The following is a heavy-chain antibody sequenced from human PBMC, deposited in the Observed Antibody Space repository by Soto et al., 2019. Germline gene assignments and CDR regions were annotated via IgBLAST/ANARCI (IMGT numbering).Heavy chain of an antibody. CDR1: GYTVTSYD. CDR3: ASPSIAARVSDAFDI. CDR2: MNPNSGNT. Sequence: ASVKVSCKASGYTVTSYDINWVRQATGQGLEWMGWMNPNSGNTGYAQKFQGRVTMTRNTSISTAYMELSSLRSEDTAVYYCASPSIAARVSDAFDIWGQGTMVTVSS. D-gene: IGHD6-6*01. V-gene: IGHV1-8*01. J-gene: IGHJ3*02.